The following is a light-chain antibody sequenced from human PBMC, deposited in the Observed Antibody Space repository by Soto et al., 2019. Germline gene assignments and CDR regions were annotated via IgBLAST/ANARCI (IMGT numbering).Light chain of an antibody. CDR3: HQFQNSPWT. J-gene: IGKJ1*01. V-gene: IGKV3-20*01. CDR1: QGVDNNY. Sequence: ESVLTQSPGTPSLSPGERGTLSCRASQGVDNNYLVWYQQKPGQAPRLLIFGTSRRATGIPDRFSGSGSGTHFTLTINRLEPEDVAVYYCHQFQNSPWTFGQGTKVDI. CDR2: GTS.